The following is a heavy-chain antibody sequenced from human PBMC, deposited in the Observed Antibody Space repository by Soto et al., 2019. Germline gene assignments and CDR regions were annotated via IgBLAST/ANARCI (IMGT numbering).Heavy chain of an antibody. CDR1: GFNFSNHW. J-gene: IGHJ5*02. CDR3: ARESGDWPLNWFDP. D-gene: IGHD2-21*02. CDR2: ITSDGKSK. V-gene: IGHV3-74*01. Sequence: TGGSLRLSCAASGFNFSNHWMHWVRQRPGEGLVWVSRITSDGKSKAYAESVKGRFAISRDNAKNTLYLQMNGLTAEDTAVYYCARESGDWPLNWFDPWGLGTLVTV.